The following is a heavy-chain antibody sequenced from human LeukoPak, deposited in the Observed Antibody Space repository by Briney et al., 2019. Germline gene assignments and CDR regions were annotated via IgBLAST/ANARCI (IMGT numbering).Heavy chain of an antibody. D-gene: IGHD4-17*01. Sequence: SETLSLTCTVSGGSISSYYWSWIRQPPGKGLEWIGYIYYSGSTNYNPSLKSRVTISVDTSKNQFSLKLSSVTAADTAVYYCASFGGDYGLDYWGQGTLVTVPS. J-gene: IGHJ4*02. CDR3: ASFGGDYGLDY. CDR1: GGSISSYY. CDR2: IYYSGST. V-gene: IGHV4-59*08.